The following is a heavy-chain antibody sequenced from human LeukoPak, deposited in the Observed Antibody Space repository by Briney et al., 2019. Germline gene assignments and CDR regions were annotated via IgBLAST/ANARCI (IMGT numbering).Heavy chain of an antibody. J-gene: IGHJ6*03. Sequence: GGSLRLSCAASGFTFSSYSMNWVRQAPGKGLEWVSYISSSSTIYYADSVKGRFTISRGNAKNSLYLQMNSLRAEDTAVYYCARVGDYDFWSGYYRSDYYYMDVWGKGTTVTVSS. CDR1: GFTFSSYS. D-gene: IGHD3-3*01. CDR3: ARVGDYDFWSGYYRSDYYYMDV. CDR2: ISSSSTI. V-gene: IGHV3-48*01.